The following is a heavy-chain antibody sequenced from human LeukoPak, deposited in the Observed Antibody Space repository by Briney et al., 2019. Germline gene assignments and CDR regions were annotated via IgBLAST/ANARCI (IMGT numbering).Heavy chain of an antibody. CDR2: ISAYNGNT. CDR1: GYTFTSYG. D-gene: IGHD4-17*01. J-gene: IGHJ4*02. Sequence: ALVKVSCKASGYTFTSYGISWVRQAPGQGLEWMGWISAYNGNTNYAQKLQGRVTMTTDTSTSTAYMELRSLRSDDTAVYYCARDSSYGYGEHLAPDYWGQGTLVTVSS. V-gene: IGHV1-18*04. CDR3: ARDSSYGYGEHLAPDY.